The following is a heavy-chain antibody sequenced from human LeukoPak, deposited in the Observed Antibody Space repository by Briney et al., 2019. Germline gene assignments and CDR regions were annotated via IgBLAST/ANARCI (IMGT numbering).Heavy chain of an antibody. Sequence: GGSLRLTCAASGFTFSSYAMSWVRQAPGKGLEWVSAISGSGGSTYYADSVKGRFTISRDNSKNTLYLQMNSLRAEDTAVYYCASEPTVTYKESRFDYWGQGTLVTVSS. D-gene: IGHD4-17*01. V-gene: IGHV3-23*01. J-gene: IGHJ4*02. CDR1: GFTFSSYA. CDR2: ISGSGGST. CDR3: ASEPTVTYKESRFDY.